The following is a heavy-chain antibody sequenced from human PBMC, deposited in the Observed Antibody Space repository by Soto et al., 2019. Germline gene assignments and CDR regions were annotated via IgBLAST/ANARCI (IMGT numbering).Heavy chain of an antibody. V-gene: IGHV1-8*01. CDR3: ARVYDSSGQADWFGP. J-gene: IGHJ5*02. CDR2: MNPNSGNT. D-gene: IGHD3-22*01. CDR1: GYTFTSYD. Sequence: ASVKVSCKASGYTFTSYDINWVRQATGQGLERMGWMNPNSGNTGYAQKFQGRVTMTRNTSISTAYMELSSLRSEDTAVYYCARVYDSSGQADWFGPWGQGTLVTVSS.